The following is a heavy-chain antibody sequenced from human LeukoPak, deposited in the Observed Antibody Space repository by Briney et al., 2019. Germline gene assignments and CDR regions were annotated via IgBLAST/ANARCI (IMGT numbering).Heavy chain of an antibody. J-gene: IGHJ5*02. CDR1: GFTFSGYA. V-gene: IGHV3-23*01. D-gene: IGHD6-19*01. CDR3: ARAGANWFDP. Sequence: GGSLRLSCAASGFTFSGYATSWVRQAPGKGLEWVSSISASGGDTYYADSVKGRFTIYRDNSRNTLYLQLHSLRAEDTAIYYCARAGANWFDPWGQGSLVTVSS. CDR2: ISASGGDT.